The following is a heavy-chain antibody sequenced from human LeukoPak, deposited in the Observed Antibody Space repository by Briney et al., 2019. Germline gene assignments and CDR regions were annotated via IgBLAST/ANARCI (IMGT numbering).Heavy chain of an antibody. Sequence: GGSLRLSCAASGFTFSSYEMNWVRQAPGKGLEWVSYISSSGSTIYYADSVKGRFTVSRDNAKSSLYLQMNSLRAEDTAVYYCARDIVPPGLFWDYWGQGILVTVSS. CDR2: ISSSGSTI. CDR1: GFTFSSYE. J-gene: IGHJ4*02. D-gene: IGHD2-2*01. CDR3: ARDIVPPGLFWDY. V-gene: IGHV3-48*03.